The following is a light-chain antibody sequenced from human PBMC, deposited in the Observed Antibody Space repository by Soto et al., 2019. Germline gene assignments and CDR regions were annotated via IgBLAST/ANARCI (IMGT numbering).Light chain of an antibody. CDR2: DAS. Sequence: DIQMTQSPSTLSASVGDRVTITCRASQSISSRLAWYQQKQGKAPKFLIYDASSLQSGVPSRFSGSGSGTEFTLTISSLQPDDFAAYYCQQYNSYSPYTFGQGTKVDIK. V-gene: IGKV1-5*01. CDR3: QQYNSYSPYT. CDR1: QSISSR. J-gene: IGKJ2*01.